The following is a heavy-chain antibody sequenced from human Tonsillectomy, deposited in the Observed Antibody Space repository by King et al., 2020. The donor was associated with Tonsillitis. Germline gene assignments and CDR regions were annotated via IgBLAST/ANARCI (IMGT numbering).Heavy chain of an antibody. CDR3: AKHVQDSWSVYDY. CDR2: ISGRGGST. V-gene: IGHV3-23*04. J-gene: IGHJ4*02. D-gene: IGHD6-13*01. CDR1: GFTFSSYA. Sequence: VQLVESGGGLVQPGGSLRLSCAASGFTFSSYAMSWVRQAPGKGLEWVSAISGRGGSTYYADSVKGRFTISSDNSKNTLYLQMNSLRAEDTAVYYCAKHVQDSWSVYDYWGQGTLVTVSS.